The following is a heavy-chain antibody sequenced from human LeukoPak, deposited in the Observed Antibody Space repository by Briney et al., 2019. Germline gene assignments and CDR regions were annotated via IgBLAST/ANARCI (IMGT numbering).Heavy chain of an antibody. V-gene: IGHV3-23*01. CDR2: ISGSGGST. CDR3: AKHSYDSSGYYSIDY. J-gene: IGHJ4*02. D-gene: IGHD3-22*01. CDR1: GFTFSSYA. Sequence: GGSLRLSCAASGFTFSSYAMTWVRQAPGKGLEWVSTISGSGGSTYYADSVKGRFTISRDNSKNTLYLQMNTLRAEDTAVYYCAKHSYDSSGYYSIDYWGQGTLVTVFS.